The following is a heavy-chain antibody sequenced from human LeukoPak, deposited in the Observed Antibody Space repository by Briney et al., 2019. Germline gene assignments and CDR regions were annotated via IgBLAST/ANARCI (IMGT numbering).Heavy chain of an antibody. CDR1: GYTFTSYG. J-gene: IGHJ4*02. V-gene: IGHV1-18*01. D-gene: IGHD3-22*01. CDR2: ISAYNGNT. Sequence: ASVKVSCKASGYTFTSYGINWVRQAPGQGLEWMGWISAYNGNTNYAQSVQGRVTMTTDTSTGTAYMEPRSLRSDDTAVYYCAREGDYYDSSGYYYNYWGQGTLVTVSS. CDR3: AREGDYYDSSGYYYNY.